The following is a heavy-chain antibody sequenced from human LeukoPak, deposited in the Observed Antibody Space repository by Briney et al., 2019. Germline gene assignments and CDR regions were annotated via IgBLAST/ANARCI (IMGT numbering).Heavy chain of an antibody. CDR1: GGSISSYY. D-gene: IGHD3-10*01. J-gene: IGHJ4*02. V-gene: IGHV4-59*01. Sequence: SETLSLTCTVSGGSISSYYWSWIRQPPGKGLEWIGYIYYSGSTNYNPSLKSRVTISVDTSKNQFSLKLSSVTAADTAVYYCAREYQFGLDYWGQGTLVTVSS. CDR2: IYYSGST. CDR3: AREYQFGLDY.